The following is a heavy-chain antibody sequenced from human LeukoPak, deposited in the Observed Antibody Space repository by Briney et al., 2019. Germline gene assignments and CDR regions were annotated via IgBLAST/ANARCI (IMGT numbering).Heavy chain of an antibody. Sequence: GGSLRLSCAAFGFNFTNAWVSWVRRAPGKGLEWLGRIKSKADGGTTLHAASVEDRFAISRDDSINTLYLQMNSLKIEDTAVYYCTDPPTSLWGQGILVTVSS. J-gene: IGHJ4*02. V-gene: IGHV3-15*01. CDR3: TDPPTSL. D-gene: IGHD1-1*01. CDR1: GFNFTNAW. CDR2: IKSKADGGTT.